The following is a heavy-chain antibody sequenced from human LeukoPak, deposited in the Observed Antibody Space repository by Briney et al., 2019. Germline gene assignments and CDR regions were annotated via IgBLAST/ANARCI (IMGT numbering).Heavy chain of an antibody. CDR2: IKQDGSEK. D-gene: IGHD5-24*01. V-gene: IGHV3-7*01. CDR1: GFTFSSYW. J-gene: IGHJ4*02. CDR3: ARDFRWLQFCFFDY. Sequence: GGSLRLSCAASGFTFSSYWMSWVRQAPGKGLKWVANIKQDGSEKYYVDSVKGRFTISRDNAKNSLYLQMNSLRAEDTAVYYCARDFRWLQFCFFDYWGQGTLVTVSS.